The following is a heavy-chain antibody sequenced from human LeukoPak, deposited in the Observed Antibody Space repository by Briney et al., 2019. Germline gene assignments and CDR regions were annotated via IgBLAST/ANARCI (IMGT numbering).Heavy chain of an antibody. CDR2: INGSGDAT. CDR3: AKSDCGSDGCKLLNY. D-gene: IGHD2-21*01. J-gene: IGHJ4*02. V-gene: IGHV3-23*01. CDR1: GFIFSHYT. Sequence: GGSLRLSCAASGFIFSHYTMTWVRQASGKGLESVSSINGSGDATKYADSVMGRFTISRDNSKNTVSLQMNSLRAEDTAVYYCAKSDCGSDGCKLLNYWGQGTLVTASS.